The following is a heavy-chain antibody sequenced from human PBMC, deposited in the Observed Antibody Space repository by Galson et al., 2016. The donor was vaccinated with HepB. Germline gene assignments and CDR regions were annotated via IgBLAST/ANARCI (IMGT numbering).Heavy chain of an antibody. D-gene: IGHD6-13*01. J-gene: IGHJ4*02. CDR3: AALVSSWSQLDY. Sequence: TCAVSNGSIISSNWWNWVRQPPGKGLEWIGEIYHSGSTNYNPSLTSRVTISIDKSRNQFSLRLTSVTAADTAVYYCAALVSSWSQLDYWGQGMLVTVSS. CDR2: IYHSGST. V-gene: IGHV4-4*02. CDR1: NGSIISSNW.